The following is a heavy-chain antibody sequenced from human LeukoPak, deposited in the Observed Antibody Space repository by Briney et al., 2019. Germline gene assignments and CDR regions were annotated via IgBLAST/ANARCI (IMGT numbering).Heavy chain of an antibody. D-gene: IGHD5-12*01. CDR2: IKQDGSEK. V-gene: IGHV3-7*01. CDR3: ALVDGYSNKN. J-gene: IGHJ4*02. Sequence: GGSLRLSCEASGFTFSSYWMSWVRQAPGKGLEWVANIKQDGSEKYYVDSVKGRFTISRDNAKNSLYLQMNSLRAEDTAVYYCALVDGYSNKNWGQGTLVTVYS. CDR1: GFTFSSYW.